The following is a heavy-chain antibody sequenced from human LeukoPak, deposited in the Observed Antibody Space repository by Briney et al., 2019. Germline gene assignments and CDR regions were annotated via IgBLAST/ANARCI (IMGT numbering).Heavy chain of an antibody. V-gene: IGHV3-74*01. CDR2: INSDGSST. CDR3: ARDDRSSWSYDY. D-gene: IGHD6-13*01. J-gene: IGHJ4*02. Sequence: GGSLRLSCTASGFTFSSYWMHWVRQAPGKGLVWVSHINSDGSSTSYADSVKGRFTISRDNAKNTLYLQMNSLRAEDTAVYYCARDDRSSWSYDYWGQGTLVTVSS. CDR1: GFTFSSYW.